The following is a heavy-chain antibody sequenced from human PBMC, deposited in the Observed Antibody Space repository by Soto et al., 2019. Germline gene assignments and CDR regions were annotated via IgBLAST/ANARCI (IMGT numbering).Heavy chain of an antibody. CDR2: IRAYTGYT. J-gene: IGHJ4*02. Sequence: GASVKVSCKDSGYTFTSYGVSWVRQAPGQGLEWMGWIRAYTGYTNYAQKFQGRVTITTDTSTITAYMELRSLISDDTAVCYCARASVGYWSGGYVVFFAYWGQGTLVTVSS. V-gene: IGHV1-18*04. CDR3: ARASVGYWSGGYVVFFAY. CDR1: GYTFTSYG. D-gene: IGHD6-19*01.